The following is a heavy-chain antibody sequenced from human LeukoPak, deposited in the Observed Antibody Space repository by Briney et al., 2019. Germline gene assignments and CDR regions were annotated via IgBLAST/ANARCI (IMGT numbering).Heavy chain of an antibody. CDR3: ARVGIVVVPAATRWFDP. V-gene: IGHV4-4*02. J-gene: IGHJ5*02. CDR2: IYHSGST. Sequence: SETLSFTCAVSGGSISSSNWWSWVRQPPGKGLEWIGEIYHSGSTNYNPSLKSRVTISVDKSKNQFSLKLSSVTAADTAVYYCARVGIVVVPAATRWFDPWGQGTLVTVSS. CDR1: GGSISSSNW. D-gene: IGHD2-2*01.